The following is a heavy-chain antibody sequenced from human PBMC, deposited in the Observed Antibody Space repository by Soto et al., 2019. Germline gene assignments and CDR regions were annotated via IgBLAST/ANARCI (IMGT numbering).Heavy chain of an antibody. CDR3: ARGSKRRGGTGDAFDI. V-gene: IGHV3-33*01. CDR1: GFTFSSYG. CDR2: IWYDGSNK. D-gene: IGHD3-16*01. J-gene: IGHJ3*02. Sequence: GGSLRLSCAASGFTFSSYGMHWVRQAPGKGLEWVAVIWYDGSNKYYADSVKGRFTISRDNSKNTLYLQMNSLRAEDTAVYYCARGSKRRGGTGDAFDIWGQGTMVTVSS.